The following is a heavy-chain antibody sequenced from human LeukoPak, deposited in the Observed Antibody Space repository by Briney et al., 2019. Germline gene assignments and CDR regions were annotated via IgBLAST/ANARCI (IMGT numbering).Heavy chain of an antibody. CDR3: ARERGDIVAF. CDR1: GFTFSSYS. J-gene: IGHJ6*02. D-gene: IGHD2-15*01. V-gene: IGHV3-21*04. Sequence: GGSLRLSCAASGFTFSSYSMNWVRQAPGKGLEWVSSISSSSSYIYYADSVKGRFTISRDNAKNLLYLQMNSLRAEDTAVYYCARERGDIVAFWGQGTTVTVSS. CDR2: ISSSSSYI.